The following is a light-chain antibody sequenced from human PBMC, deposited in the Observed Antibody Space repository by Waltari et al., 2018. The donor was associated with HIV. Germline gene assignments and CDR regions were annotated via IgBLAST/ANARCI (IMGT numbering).Light chain of an antibody. CDR2: CVT. CDR1: SSDIGGYNY. CDR3: SSYTSSFTPVL. Sequence: QSALTQPASVSGSPRQSITISCTGTSSDIGGYNYVSWYQQHPGKAPKLIIYCVTKRPSGVSVRLSGSKSGNTASLTISGLQAEDEADYYCSSYTSSFTPVLFGGGTKLTVL. V-gene: IGLV2-14*03. J-gene: IGLJ2*01.